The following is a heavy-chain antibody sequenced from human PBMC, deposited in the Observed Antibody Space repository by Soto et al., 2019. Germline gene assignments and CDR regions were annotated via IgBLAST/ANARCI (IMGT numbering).Heavy chain of an antibody. CDR3: GRDEVRNGVGV. J-gene: IGHJ6*02. V-gene: IGHV3-7*01. Sequence: PGGSRRLSCVASGFTFTSYWMSWVRQAPGKGLEWVANIKGDGSEKRYVDSVKGRLTISRDNAKNSVYLQMNSLRVEDTALYYCGRDEVRNGVGVWGQGTTVTVSS. CDR2: IKGDGSEK. CDR1: GFTFTSYW.